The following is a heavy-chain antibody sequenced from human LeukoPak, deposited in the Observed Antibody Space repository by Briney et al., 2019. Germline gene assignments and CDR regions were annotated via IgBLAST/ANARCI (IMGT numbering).Heavy chain of an antibody. CDR3: AAPADAFDI. CDR2: IYSGGST. Sequence: TGGSLRLSCAASGFTFSSYSMNWVRQAPGKGLEWGSVIYSGGSTYYTDSVKGRFTISRDNSKNPLYLQMNSLRAEDTAVYYCAAPADAFDIWGQGTMVTVSS. V-gene: IGHV3-53*01. J-gene: IGHJ3*02. CDR1: GFTFSSYS.